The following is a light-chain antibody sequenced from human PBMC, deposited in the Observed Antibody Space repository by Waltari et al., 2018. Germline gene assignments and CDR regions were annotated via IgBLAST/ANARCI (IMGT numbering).Light chain of an antibody. V-gene: IGKV3-11*01. Sequence: ELVLTQSSATLSLSPGERATSSCRASPSVSSYIAWYQQKPGQAPRLLIYDVSNRSTGIPARFGGRGSGTDFTLTISSLESEDFAVYYCQQRGNWPLTFGGGTKVEIK. CDR3: QQRGNWPLT. CDR2: DVS. J-gene: IGKJ4*01. CDR1: PSVSSY.